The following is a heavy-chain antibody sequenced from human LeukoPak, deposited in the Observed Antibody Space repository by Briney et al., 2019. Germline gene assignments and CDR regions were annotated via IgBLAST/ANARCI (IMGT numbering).Heavy chain of an antibody. Sequence: SETLSLTCTVSGGSITSYYWSWTRQPPGKGLEWIGYIYDSGNYYNPSLKSRVTISIDTSKNQFSLNLNSVTAADTAVYYCARHQYNYGAWFFDYWGQGTPVTVSS. D-gene: IGHD5-18*01. V-gene: IGHV4-59*08. J-gene: IGHJ4*02. CDR3: ARHQYNYGAWFFDY. CDR1: GGSITSYY. CDR2: IYDSGN.